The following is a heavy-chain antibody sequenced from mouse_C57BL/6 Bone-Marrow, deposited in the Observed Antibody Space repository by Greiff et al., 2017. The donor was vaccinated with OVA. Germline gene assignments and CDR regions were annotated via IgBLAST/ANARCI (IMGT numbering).Heavy chain of an antibody. V-gene: IGHV1-82*01. J-gene: IGHJ2*01. CDR2: IYPGDGDT. Sequence: QVQLQQSGPELVKPGASVKISCKASGYAFSSSWMNWVKQRPGKGLEWIGRIYPGDGDTNYNGKFKGKATLTADKSSSTAYMQLSSLTSEDSAVYVCAGKDYYGSSFVYFDYWGQGTTLTVSS. CDR3: AGKDYYGSSFVYFDY. D-gene: IGHD1-1*01. CDR1: GYAFSSSW.